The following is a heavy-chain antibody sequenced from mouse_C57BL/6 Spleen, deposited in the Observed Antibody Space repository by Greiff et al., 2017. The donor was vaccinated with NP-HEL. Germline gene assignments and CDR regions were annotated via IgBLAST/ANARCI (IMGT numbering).Heavy chain of an antibody. D-gene: IGHD2-10*02. CDR1: GFNIKDYY. V-gene: IGHV14-2*01. J-gene: IGHJ1*03. CDR3: AREMGYVDV. Sequence: EVQLQQSGAELVKPGASVKLSCTASGFNIKDYYMHWVKQRTEQGLEWIGRIAPEDGETKYAPTFQGKATITADTSSNTAYLQLSSLTSEDTAVYYWAREMGYVDVWGTGTTVTVAS. CDR2: IAPEDGET.